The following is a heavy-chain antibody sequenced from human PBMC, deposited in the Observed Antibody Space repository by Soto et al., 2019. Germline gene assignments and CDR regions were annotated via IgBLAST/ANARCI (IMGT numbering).Heavy chain of an antibody. J-gene: IGHJ6*02. Sequence: ASVKVSCKASGYSFTDFHIHWVRQAPGQGLEWLGRINPKSGGTSTAQKFQGWVTMTTDTSISTASMELTRLTSDDTAIYYCARGDSTDCSNGVCSFFYNHDMDVWGQGTTVTVSS. V-gene: IGHV1-2*04. CDR2: INPKSGGT. CDR1: GYSFTDFH. D-gene: IGHD2-8*01. CDR3: ARGDSTDCSNGVCSFFYNHDMDV.